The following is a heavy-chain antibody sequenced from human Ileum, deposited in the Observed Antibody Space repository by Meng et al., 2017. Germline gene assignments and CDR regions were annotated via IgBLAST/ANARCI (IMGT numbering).Heavy chain of an antibody. CDR3: ARGITEPGNPWFDP. J-gene: IGHJ5*02. Sequence: QGQLQESGPALVPPSQTLSPPCTVSGGSITSGDYYWTWIRQPAGKGLEWIGRIYTSGSTNYNPSLKSRVTISVDASKNQFSLKLSSVTAADTAVYYCARGITEPGNPWFDPWGQGTLVTVSS. CDR1: GGSITSGDYY. D-gene: IGHD4-23*01. V-gene: IGHV4-61*02. CDR2: IYTSGST.